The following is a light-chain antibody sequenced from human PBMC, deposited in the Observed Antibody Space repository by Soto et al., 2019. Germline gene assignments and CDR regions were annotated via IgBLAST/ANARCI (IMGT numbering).Light chain of an antibody. J-gene: IGLJ2*01. CDR2: EGS. Sequence: QAVVTQPASVSGSPGQSITTSCTGTSSDVGSYNLVSWYQQHPGKAPKLMIYEGSKRPSGVSNRFSGSKSGNTASLTISGLQAEDEADYYCCSYAGSSTEVFGGGTKLTVL. CDR1: SSDVGSYNL. CDR3: CSYAGSSTEV. V-gene: IGLV2-23*01.